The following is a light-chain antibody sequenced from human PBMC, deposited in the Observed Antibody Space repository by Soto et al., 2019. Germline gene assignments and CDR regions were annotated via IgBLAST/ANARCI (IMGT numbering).Light chain of an antibody. CDR3: QSYDSSLSGVV. V-gene: IGLV1-40*01. CDR2: GNT. Sequence: QSVLTQPPSVSEAPGQRVTISCTGSSSNIGAGFDVHWYQQLPGTAPKLLIYGNTNRPSGVPDRFSGSKSDTSASLAITGLQAEDEADYYCQSYDSSLSGVVFGGGTKLTVL. J-gene: IGLJ2*01. CDR1: SSNIGAGFD.